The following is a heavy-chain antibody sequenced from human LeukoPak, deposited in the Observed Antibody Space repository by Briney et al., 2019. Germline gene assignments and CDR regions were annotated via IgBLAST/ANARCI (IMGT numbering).Heavy chain of an antibody. V-gene: IGHV1-69*13. CDR1: GGTFISYA. Sequence: SVKVSCKASGGTFISYAISWVRQAPGQGLEWMGGIIPIFGTANYAQKFQGRVTITSDESTSTAYMELSSLRSEDTAVYYCARASFVVDSSGWEPAPYFFDYWGQGTLVTVSS. J-gene: IGHJ4*02. CDR2: IIPIFGTA. CDR3: ARASFVVDSSGWEPAPYFFDY. D-gene: IGHD6-19*01.